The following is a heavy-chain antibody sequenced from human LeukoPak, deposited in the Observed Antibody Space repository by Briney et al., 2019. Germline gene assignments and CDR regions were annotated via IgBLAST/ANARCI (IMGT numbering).Heavy chain of an antibody. CDR1: GFVFSHHV. J-gene: IGHJ3*02. CDR2: ISYDGSGK. D-gene: IGHD3-10*01. CDR3: ARVYYGSGSYIDAFDI. Sequence: PGGSLRLSCEASGFVFSHHVIHWVRQVPGQGLEWVSMISYDGSGKHYADSVRGRLTISRDNAKNSLYLQMNSLRAEDTAVYYCARVYYGSGSYIDAFDIWGQGTMVTVSS. V-gene: IGHV3-30*04.